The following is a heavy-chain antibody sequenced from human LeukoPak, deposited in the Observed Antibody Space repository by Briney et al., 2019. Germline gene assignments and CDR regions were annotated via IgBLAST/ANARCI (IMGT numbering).Heavy chain of an antibody. CDR1: GIIISSNH. CDR3: ARFYGVPGGWFDP. Sequence: PGGSLRLSCAASGIIISSNHMTWVRQAPGKGLEWVSVIYDGGSTYYADSVKGRFTISRDNSKNTLYLQMNNLRTEDTAVYYCARFYGVPGGWFDPWGQGTLVTVSS. V-gene: IGHV3-66*01. J-gene: IGHJ5*02. CDR2: IYDGGST. D-gene: IGHD4-17*01.